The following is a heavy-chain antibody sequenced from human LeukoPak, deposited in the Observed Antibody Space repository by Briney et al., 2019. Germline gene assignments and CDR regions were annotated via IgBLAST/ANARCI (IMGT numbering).Heavy chain of an antibody. V-gene: IGHV3-15*01. CDR2: IKSRTDGGPT. CDR1: AFTFSSAW. J-gene: IGHJ4*02. CDR3: ATEFYSNGYNF. Sequence: GRSLRLSCAASAFTFSSAWTTCVRHPPGKGLEWVGHIKSRTDGGPTHYSAPVKGRFTVSRDYSKNTVYLQMNSLKTEDSAVYYCATEFYSNGYNFWGQGTPVTVSS. D-gene: IGHD5-24*01.